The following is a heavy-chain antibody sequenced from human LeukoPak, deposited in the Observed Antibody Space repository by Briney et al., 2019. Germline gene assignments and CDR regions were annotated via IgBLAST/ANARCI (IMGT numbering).Heavy chain of an antibody. Sequence: GGSLRLSCAASGFTFSSYWMSWVRQAPGKGLEWVANIKQDGSEKYYVDSVKGRFTISRDNAKNSLYLQTNSLRAEDTAVYYCARDSGFRVGYSFDYWGQGTLVTVSS. J-gene: IGHJ4*02. CDR1: GFTFSSYW. D-gene: IGHD5-18*01. CDR3: ARDSGFRVGYSFDY. CDR2: IKQDGSEK. V-gene: IGHV3-7*01.